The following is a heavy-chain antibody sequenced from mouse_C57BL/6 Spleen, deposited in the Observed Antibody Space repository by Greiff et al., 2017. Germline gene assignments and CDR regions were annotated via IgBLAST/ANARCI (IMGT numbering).Heavy chain of an antibody. D-gene: IGHD3-2*02. CDR1: GYTFTSYW. CDR3: ARSEDSSGYVH. J-gene: IGHJ3*01. V-gene: IGHV1-52*01. CDR2: IDPSDSET. Sequence: VQLQQSGSELVRPGSSVKLSCKASGYTFTSYWMHWVKQRPIQGLEWIGNIDPSDSETHYNQKFKDKATLTVDKSSSTAYMQLSSLTSEDSAVYYCARSEDSSGYVHWGQGTLVTVSA.